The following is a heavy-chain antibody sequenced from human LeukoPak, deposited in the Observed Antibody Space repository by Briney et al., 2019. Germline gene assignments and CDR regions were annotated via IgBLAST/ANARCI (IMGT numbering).Heavy chain of an antibody. J-gene: IGHJ5*02. CDR1: GGSFSGYY. CDR2: INHSGST. V-gene: IGHV4-34*01. CDR3: ARGGYGYLGLMGWFDP. D-gene: IGHD5-18*01. Sequence: PSETLSLTCAVYGGSFSGYYWSWIRQPPGKGLEWIGEINHSGSTNYNPSLKSRVTISVDTSKNQFSLKLSSVTAADTAVYYCARGGYGYLGLMGWFDPWGQGTLVTVSS.